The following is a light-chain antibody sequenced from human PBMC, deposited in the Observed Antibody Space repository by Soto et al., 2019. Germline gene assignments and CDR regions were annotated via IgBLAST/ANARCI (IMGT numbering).Light chain of an antibody. CDR2: EVS. V-gene: IGLV2-14*01. J-gene: IGLJ3*02. Sequence: QSALTQPASVSGAPGQSITISCTGTSNDVGGYDYVSWYQQHPGRAPKLMIFEVSNRPSGISNRFSGSKSGNTASLTISGLQAEDEADYYCSSFTSTSTQVLGGGTKLTVL. CDR3: SSFTSTSTQV. CDR1: SNDVGGYDY.